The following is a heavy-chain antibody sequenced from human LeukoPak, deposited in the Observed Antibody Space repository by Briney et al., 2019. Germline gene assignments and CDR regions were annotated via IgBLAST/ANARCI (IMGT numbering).Heavy chain of an antibody. Sequence: SETLSLTCTVSGGSISSGDYYWSWNRQPPGKGLEWIGYIYYSGSTYCNPSLKSRVTISVDTSKNQFSLKLSSVTAADTAVYYCARAPPTYFWSGYGYYYMDVWGKGTTVTVSS. V-gene: IGHV4-30-4*08. D-gene: IGHD3-3*01. CDR1: GGSISSGDYY. CDR3: ARAPPTYFWSGYGYYYMDV. CDR2: IYYSGST. J-gene: IGHJ6*03.